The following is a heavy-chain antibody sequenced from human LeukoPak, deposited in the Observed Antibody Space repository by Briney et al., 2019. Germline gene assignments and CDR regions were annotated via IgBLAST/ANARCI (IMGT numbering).Heavy chain of an antibody. CDR2: ISGSGGST. V-gene: IGHV3-23*01. CDR1: GFTFSSYA. CDR3: AKDLSGGYCSGGSCYGHDY. J-gene: IGHJ4*02. D-gene: IGHD2-15*01. Sequence: GGSLRLSCAASGFTFSSYAMSWVRQAPGKGLEWVSAISGSGGSTYYADSVKGRFTISRGNSKNTLYPQMNSLRAGDTAVYYCAKDLSGGYCSGGSCYGHDYWGQGTLVTVSS.